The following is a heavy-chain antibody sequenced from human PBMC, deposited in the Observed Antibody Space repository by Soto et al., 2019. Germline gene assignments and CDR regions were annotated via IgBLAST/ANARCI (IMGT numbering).Heavy chain of an antibody. D-gene: IGHD3-22*01. CDR3: ARAYPSSGYYYYYGMDV. V-gene: IGHV3-64*01. CDR1: GFTFSSYA. CDR2: ISSNGGST. J-gene: IGHJ6*02. Sequence: GGSLRLSCAASGFTFSSYAMHWVRQAPGKGLEYVSAISSNGGSTYYANSVKGRFTISRDNSKNTLYLQMGSLRAEDMAVYYCARAYPSSGYYYYYGMDVWGQGTTVTVSS.